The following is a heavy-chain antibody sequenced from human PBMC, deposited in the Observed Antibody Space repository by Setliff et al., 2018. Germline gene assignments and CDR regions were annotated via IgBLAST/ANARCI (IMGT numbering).Heavy chain of an antibody. J-gene: IGHJ4*02. CDR3: ATGAGLLWFGEYRDLDY. V-gene: IGHV1-24*01. D-gene: IGHD3-10*01. CDR2: FDPEDGET. CDR1: GYTLTELS. Sequence: GASVKVSCKVSGYTLTELSMHWVRQAPGKGLEWMGGFDPEDGETIYAQKFQGRVTMTEDTSTDTAYMELSSLRSEDTAVYYCATGAGLLWFGEYRDLDYWGQGTLVTVSS.